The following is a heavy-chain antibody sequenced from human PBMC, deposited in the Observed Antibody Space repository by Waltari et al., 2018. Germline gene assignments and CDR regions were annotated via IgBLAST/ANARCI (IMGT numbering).Heavy chain of an antibody. CDR1: GLTFSKYA. CDR2: ISYDAQYK. CDR3: SRGGQWLVLYSFDY. J-gene: IGHJ4*02. Sequence: QVHLVEAGGGVVQPGRSLTLTCEGPGLTFSKYALNWVRQAPGKGLEWVAIISYDAQYKYYADSVKGRTSISRDNHKNTAYLEMNSLRPEDKAVYYCSRGGQWLVLYSFDYWGQGTLVTVSS. V-gene: IGHV3-30*04. D-gene: IGHD6-19*01.